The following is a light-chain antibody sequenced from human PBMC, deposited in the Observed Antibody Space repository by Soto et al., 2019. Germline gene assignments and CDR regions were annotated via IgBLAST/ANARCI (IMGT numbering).Light chain of an antibody. CDR3: SSYTTSRAYV. V-gene: IGLV2-14*01. CDR1: SSDVGAYNY. Sequence: QSALTQPASVSGSPGQSITISCTGTSSDVGAYNYVSWYQQQSGKAPKLMIHEVSNRPSGVSNRFSGPKSGNTASLTISGLQAEDEADYYCSSYTTSRAYVFGIGTKLTVL. CDR2: EVS. J-gene: IGLJ1*01.